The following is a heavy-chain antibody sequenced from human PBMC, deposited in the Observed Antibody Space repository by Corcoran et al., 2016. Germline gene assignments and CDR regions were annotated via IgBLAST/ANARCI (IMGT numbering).Heavy chain of an antibody. J-gene: IGHJ4*02. V-gene: IGHV2-26*01. Sequence: QVTLKESGPVLVKPTETLTLTCTVSGFSLSNARMGVSWIRQPPGKALEWLAHIFSNDEKSYSTSLKSRLTISKDTSKSQVVLTMTNMDPVDTATDYCARYSGSYYADYWGQGTLVTVSS. CDR3: ARYSGSYYADY. CDR1: GFSLSNARMG. D-gene: IGHD1-26*01. CDR2: IFSNDEK.